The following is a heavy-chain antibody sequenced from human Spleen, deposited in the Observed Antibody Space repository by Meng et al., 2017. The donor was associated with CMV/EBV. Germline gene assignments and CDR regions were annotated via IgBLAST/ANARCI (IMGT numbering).Heavy chain of an antibody. D-gene: IGHD2-2*01. CDR1: GFTFSNYD. J-gene: IGHJ6*02. V-gene: IGHV3-30*04. Sequence: GESLKISCAASGFTFSNYDMHWVRQAPGKGLEWVAVISYDGSSKYYADSVKGRFTISRDNSKNTLYLQVHSLRAEDTAVYYTLLGYCSSASCDRRGMDVWGQGTTVTVSS. CDR2: ISYDGSSK. CDR3: LLGYCSSASCDRRGMDV.